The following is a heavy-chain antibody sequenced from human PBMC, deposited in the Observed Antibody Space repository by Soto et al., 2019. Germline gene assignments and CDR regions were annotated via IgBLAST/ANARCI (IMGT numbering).Heavy chain of an antibody. CDR2: ISSSSSTI. D-gene: IGHD2-2*01. J-gene: IGHJ6*03. V-gene: IGHV3-48*01. CDR1: GFTFSSYS. Sequence: EVQLVESGGGLVQPGGSLRLSCAASGFTFSSYSMNWVRQAPGKGLEWVSYISSSSSTIYYADSVKGRFTISRDNAKNSLYLQMNGLRAEDKDVYYWASGASSYYYYMDVWGKGTTVTVSS. CDR3: ASGASSYYYYMDV.